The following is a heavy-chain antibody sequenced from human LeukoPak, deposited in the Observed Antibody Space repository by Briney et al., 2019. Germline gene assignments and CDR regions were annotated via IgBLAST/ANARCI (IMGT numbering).Heavy chain of an antibody. CDR3: ARDRDDILTGYYLFDY. D-gene: IGHD3-9*01. CDR1: GFTFSTYA. V-gene: IGHV3-30-3*01. Sequence: GGSLRLSCSASGFTFSTYAMHWVRQAPGKGLEWVAVISYDGSNKYYADSVKGRFTISRDNSKNTLYLQMNSLRAEDTAVYYCARDRDDILTGYYLFDYWGQGTLVTVSS. J-gene: IGHJ4*02. CDR2: ISYDGSNK.